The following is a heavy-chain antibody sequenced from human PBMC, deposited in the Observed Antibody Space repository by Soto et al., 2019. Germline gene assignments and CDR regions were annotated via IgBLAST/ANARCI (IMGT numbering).Heavy chain of an antibody. J-gene: IGHJ4*02. Sequence: SQTLSLTCAISGDSVSSNSAAWNWIRLSPSRGLEWLGRTYYRSKWFNDHAVSVKSRITINPDTSKNQFPLQLNSVTPEDTAVYYCSRTLRGHAVKYFHYWGQGTLVTVSS. CDR3: SRTLRGHAVKYFHY. V-gene: IGHV6-1*01. CDR1: GDSVSSNSAA. D-gene: IGHD3-10*01. CDR2: TYYRSKWFN.